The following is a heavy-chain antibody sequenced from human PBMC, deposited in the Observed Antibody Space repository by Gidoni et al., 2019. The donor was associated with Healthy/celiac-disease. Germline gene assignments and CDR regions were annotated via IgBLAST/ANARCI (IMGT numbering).Heavy chain of an antibody. CDR3: ARLRGSSSLYFDY. CDR1: GGSFSGYY. D-gene: IGHD6-6*01. J-gene: IGHJ4*02. Sequence: QVQLQQWGAGLLKPSETLSLTCAVYGGSFSGYYWSWIRQPPGKGLEWIGEINHSGSTNDNPSLKSRVTISVDTSKNQFSLKLSSVTAADTAVYYCARLRGSSSLYFDYWGQGTLVTVSS. V-gene: IGHV4-34*01. CDR2: INHSGST.